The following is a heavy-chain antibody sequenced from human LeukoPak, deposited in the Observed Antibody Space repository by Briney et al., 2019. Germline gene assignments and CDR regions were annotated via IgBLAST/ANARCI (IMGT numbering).Heavy chain of an antibody. J-gene: IGHJ4*02. Sequence: PGGSLRLSRAASRFSFSNYGMHWVRQAPGKGLEWVAFIRYDGSNKYYADSVKGRFTISRDNSKNTLYLQMNSLRAEDTAVYYCARGHLYYYDSSGYYFVDWGQGTLVTVSS. CDR3: ARGHLYYYDSSGYYFVD. CDR1: RFSFSNYG. D-gene: IGHD3-22*01. V-gene: IGHV3-30*02. CDR2: IRYDGSNK.